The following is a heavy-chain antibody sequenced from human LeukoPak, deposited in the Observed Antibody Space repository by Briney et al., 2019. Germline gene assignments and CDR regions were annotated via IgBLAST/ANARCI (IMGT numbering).Heavy chain of an antibody. V-gene: IGHV4-61*02. J-gene: IGHJ3*02. CDR2: IYTSGST. D-gene: IGHD3-3*01. CDR1: GGSISSGSYY. Sequence: PSQTLSLTCTVSGGSISSGSYYWSWIRQPAGKGLEWIGRIYTSGSTNYNPSLKSLVTISVDTSKNQFSLKLSSVTAADTAVYYCAREVLRVSDAFDIWGQGTMVTVSS. CDR3: AREVLRVSDAFDI.